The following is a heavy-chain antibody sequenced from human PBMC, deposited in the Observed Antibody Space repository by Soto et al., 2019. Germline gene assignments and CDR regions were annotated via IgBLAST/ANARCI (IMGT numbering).Heavy chain of an antibody. CDR1: GFTFSTYA. D-gene: IGHD1-26*01. CDR2: ISGSGGRT. CDR3: AKGGYFFYYLLDV. Sequence: PGGSLRLSCAASGFTFSTYAMSWVRQAPGKGLEWVSSISGSGGRTHYAESVKGRFTISRDNSENTLYLYMDSLRAEGTAAYYCAKGGYFFYYLLDVWGQGTTVTVSS. J-gene: IGHJ6*02. V-gene: IGHV3-23*01.